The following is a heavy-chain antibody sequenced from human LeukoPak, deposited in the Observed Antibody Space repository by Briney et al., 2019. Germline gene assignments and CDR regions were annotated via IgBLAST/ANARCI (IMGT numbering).Heavy chain of an antibody. CDR1: GFTFSPYS. CDR2: INSDSSAI. D-gene: IGHD4-17*01. Sequence: GGSLRLSCATSGFTFSPYSMNWVRQAPGKGLEWVSYINSDSSAIHYADSMKGRFTISRDNAKDSLYLQMNSLRAEDTALYYCAKGDYGDYVNFDYWGQGTLVTVSS. CDR3: AKGDYGDYVNFDY. V-gene: IGHV3-48*04. J-gene: IGHJ4*02.